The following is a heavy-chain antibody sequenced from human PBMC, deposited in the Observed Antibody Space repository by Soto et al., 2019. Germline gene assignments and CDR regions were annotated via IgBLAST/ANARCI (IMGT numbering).Heavy chain of an antibody. CDR1: GGTFRTYA. CDR3: ARSSPNDGGDYPTDAFDI. CDR2: ITPMSGAA. D-gene: IGHD2-21*01. Sequence: QVQLVQSGAEVKKPGSSVKVSCKASGGTFRTYALSWVRQAPGQGSEWMGGITPMSGAANYAQKCQGRVTISEDEATRTLYLEVSRMKYEDTSMYYCARSSPNDGGDYPTDAFDIWGQGTMIAVFS. J-gene: IGHJ3*02. V-gene: IGHV1-69*01.